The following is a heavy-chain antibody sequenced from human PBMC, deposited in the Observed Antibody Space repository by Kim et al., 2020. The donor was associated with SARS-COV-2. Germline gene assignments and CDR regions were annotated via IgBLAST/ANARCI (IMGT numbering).Heavy chain of an antibody. CDR1: GFTFSSYA. CDR3: ARDPLEQWLVTGPYFQH. D-gene: IGHD6-19*01. CDR2: ISYDGSNK. V-gene: IGHV3-30*04. J-gene: IGHJ1*01. Sequence: GGSLRLSCAASGFTFSSYAMHWVRQAPGKGLEWVAVISYDGSNKYYADSVKGRFTISRDNSKNTLYLQMNSLRAEDTAVYYCARDPLEQWLVTGPYFQHWGQGTLVTVSS.